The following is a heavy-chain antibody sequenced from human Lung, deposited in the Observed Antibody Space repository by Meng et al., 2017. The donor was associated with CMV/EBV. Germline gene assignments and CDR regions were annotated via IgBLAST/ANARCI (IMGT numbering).Heavy chain of an antibody. CDR2: INPNTGDT. D-gene: IGHD2-21*01. J-gene: IGHJ5*01. CDR3: ERSIVVVIATLDP. V-gene: IGHV1-2*02. Sequence: SVXVSXXASGYTFTAYYLHWVRQAPGQGLEWMGWINPNTGDTNYAQKFQGRVTMTRDTSISTAYMELSSLTSDDTAVYYCERSIVVVIATLDPWGQGTLVTVSS. CDR1: GYTFTAYY.